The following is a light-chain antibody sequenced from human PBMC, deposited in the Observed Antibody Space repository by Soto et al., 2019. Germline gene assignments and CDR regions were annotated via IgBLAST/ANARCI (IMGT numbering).Light chain of an antibody. CDR3: QQYGSTPVT. CDR1: QSVSSTL. Sequence: ELVLTQSPVALSLSSGERATLSCRASQSVSSTLLTWYQQKPGQGPRLLIYGATSRATGVPDRFSGSGSGTDFTLTINRLEPEDFAVYYCQQYGSTPVTFGQGTKVEIK. J-gene: IGKJ1*01. V-gene: IGKV3-20*01. CDR2: GAT.